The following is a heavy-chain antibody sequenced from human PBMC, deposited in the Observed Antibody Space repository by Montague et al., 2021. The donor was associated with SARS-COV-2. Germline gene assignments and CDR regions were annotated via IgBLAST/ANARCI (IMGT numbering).Heavy chain of an antibody. CDR3: ARWDPQTLTLIGLRGKSASDY. J-gene: IGHJ4*02. CDR2: INHSGTI. D-gene: IGHD4-23*01. Sequence: SETLSLTCAVYGGSFSDYYWTWIRQSPGKGLEWIAEINHSGTINYNFNPSLRSRVTISVDTSKSQFSLKLSSVTAADTGVYYCARWDPQTLTLIGLRGKSASDYWGQGTLVTVSS. CDR1: GGSFSDYY. V-gene: IGHV4-34*01.